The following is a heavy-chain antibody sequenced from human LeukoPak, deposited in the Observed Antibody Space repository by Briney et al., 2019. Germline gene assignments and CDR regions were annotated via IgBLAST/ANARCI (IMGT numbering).Heavy chain of an antibody. J-gene: IGHJ6*03. V-gene: IGHV4-34*01. Sequence: SETLSLTCAVYGGSFSGYYWSWIRQPPGKGLEWIGEINHSGSTNYNPSLKSRVIISVDTSKNQFSLKLSSVTAADTAVYYCARAGAARPLYYYYYYMDVWGKGTTVTVSS. CDR1: GGSFSGYY. D-gene: IGHD6-6*01. CDR2: INHSGST. CDR3: ARAGAARPLYYYYYYMDV.